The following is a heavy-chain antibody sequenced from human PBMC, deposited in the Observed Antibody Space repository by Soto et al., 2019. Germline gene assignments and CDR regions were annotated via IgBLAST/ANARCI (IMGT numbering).Heavy chain of an antibody. Sequence: SETLSLTCAVYGGSFSDYFWTWIRQPPGKGLEWIGEINHSGSTNFNPSLKSRVAISADTSRNQFSLKLSSVTAADTAVYYCARSWFSRGVDPWGQGTLVTVSS. D-gene: IGHD3-10*01. CDR3: ARSWFSRGVDP. CDR2: INHSGST. CDR1: GGSFSDYF. J-gene: IGHJ5*02. V-gene: IGHV4-34*01.